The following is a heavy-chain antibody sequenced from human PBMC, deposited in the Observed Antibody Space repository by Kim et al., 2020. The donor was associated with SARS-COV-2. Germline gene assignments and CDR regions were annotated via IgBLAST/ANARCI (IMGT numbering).Heavy chain of an antibody. J-gene: IGHJ3*02. D-gene: IGHD3-3*01. Sequence: GGSLRLSCAASGFTFSDYYMSWIRQAPGKGLEWVSYISSSSSYTKYADSVKGRFTISRDNAKNSLYLQMNTLRAEDTAVYYCARERLTTISGVVINDAFDIWGQGTMVTVSS. CDR3: ARERLTTISGVVINDAFDI. CDR2: ISSSSSYT. V-gene: IGHV3-11*05. CDR1: GFTFSDYY.